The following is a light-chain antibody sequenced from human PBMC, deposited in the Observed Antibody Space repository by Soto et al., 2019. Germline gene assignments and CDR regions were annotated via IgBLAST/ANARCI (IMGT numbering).Light chain of an antibody. Sequence: DIQMAQSPSTPSAPGGDRGTITLRAGQSISSWLAWYQQKPGKAPKLLIYKASSLESGVSSRFSGSGSGTEFTLTISSLQPDDLATYYCQQYSSTSLLTFGGGTKVDIK. CDR2: KAS. CDR3: QQYSSTSLLT. V-gene: IGKV1-5*03. CDR1: QSISSW. J-gene: IGKJ4*01.